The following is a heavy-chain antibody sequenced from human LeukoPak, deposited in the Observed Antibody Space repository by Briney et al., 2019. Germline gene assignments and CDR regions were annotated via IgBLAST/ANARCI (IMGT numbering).Heavy chain of an antibody. CDR3: ARLYYDILTGYSYDAFDI. J-gene: IGHJ3*02. Sequence: GGSLRLSCAASGFSVSRNYMTWVRQAPGEGLEWVSLIYSGGSTSYADSVKGRFTISRDNSKNTLYLQMNSLRAEDTAVYYCARLYYDILTGYSYDAFDIWGQGTMVTVSS. D-gene: IGHD3-9*01. CDR2: IYSGGST. CDR1: GFSVSRNY. V-gene: IGHV3-53*01.